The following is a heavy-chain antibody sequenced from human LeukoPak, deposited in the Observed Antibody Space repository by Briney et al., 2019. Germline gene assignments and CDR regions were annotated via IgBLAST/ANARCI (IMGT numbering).Heavy chain of an antibody. CDR2: INHSGGT. D-gene: IGHD6-19*01. Sequence: SETLSLTCAVYGGSFSGYYWTWIRQPPGKGLEWIGEINHSGGTNYNPSLKSRVTISVDTSKNQFSLKLSSVTAADTAVYYCARGDDSSGWYELDYWGQGTLVTVSS. J-gene: IGHJ4*02. V-gene: IGHV4-34*01. CDR3: ARGDDSSGWYELDY. CDR1: GGSFSGYY.